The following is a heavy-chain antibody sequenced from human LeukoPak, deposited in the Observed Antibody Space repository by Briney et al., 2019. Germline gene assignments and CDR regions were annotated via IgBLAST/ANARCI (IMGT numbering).Heavy chain of an antibody. CDR2: ISSSSTI. CDR1: GFTFSSYS. V-gene: IGHV3-48*02. J-gene: IGHJ4*02. CDR3: AREEGLC. Sequence: QSGGSLRLSCAASGFTFSSYSRNWVRQAPGKGLEWVSYISSSSTIYYADSVKGRFTISRDNAKNSLYLQMNSLRDEDTAVYYCAREEGLCWGQGTLVTVSS. D-gene: IGHD2/OR15-2a*01.